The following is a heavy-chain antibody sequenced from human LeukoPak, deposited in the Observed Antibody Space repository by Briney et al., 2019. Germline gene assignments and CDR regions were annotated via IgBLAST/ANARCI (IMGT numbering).Heavy chain of an antibody. Sequence: PGGSLRLSCAASGFTFSSYGMHWVRQAPGKGLEWVAVISYDGSNKYYADSVKGRFTTSRDNSKNTLYLQMNSLRAEDTAVYYCAKDRRIAVAGTEGFGYWGQGTLVTVSS. J-gene: IGHJ4*02. CDR1: GFTFSSYG. CDR2: ISYDGSNK. D-gene: IGHD6-19*01. V-gene: IGHV3-30*18. CDR3: AKDRRIAVAGTEGFGY.